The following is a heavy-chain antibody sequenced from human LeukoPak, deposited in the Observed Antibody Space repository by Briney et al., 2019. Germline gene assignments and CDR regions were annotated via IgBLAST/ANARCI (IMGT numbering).Heavy chain of an antibody. V-gene: IGHV3-66*02. CDR3: AREPDIVVVPAPHY. CDR2: IYSGGST. J-gene: IGHJ4*02. D-gene: IGHD2-2*01. Sequence: GGSLRLSCAASGFTVGSNYMSWVRQAPGKGLEWVSVIYSGGSTYYADSVKGRFTISRDNSKNTLYLQMNSLRAEDTAVYYCAREPDIVVVPAPHYWGQGTLVTVSS. CDR1: GFTVGSNY.